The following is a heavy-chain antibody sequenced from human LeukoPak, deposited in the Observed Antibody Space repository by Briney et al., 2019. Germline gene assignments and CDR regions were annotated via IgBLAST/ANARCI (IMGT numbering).Heavy chain of an antibody. V-gene: IGHV4-59*01. J-gene: IGHJ4*02. CDR3: ARRGGRIFDY. CDR1: GGSISSYY. CDR2: IYYSGST. Sequence: SETLSLTCTVSGGSISSYYWSWIRQPPGKGLEWIGYIYYSGSTNYNPSLKSRVTISVDTSKNQFPLKLSSVTAADTAVYYCARRGGRIFDYWGQGTLVTVSS. D-gene: IGHD2-15*01.